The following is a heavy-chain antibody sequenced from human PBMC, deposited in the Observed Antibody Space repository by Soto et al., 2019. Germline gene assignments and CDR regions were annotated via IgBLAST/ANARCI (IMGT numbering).Heavy chain of an antibody. J-gene: IGHJ5*02. CDR2: IWFDGNDE. D-gene: IGHD2-2*01. Sequence: QVQLVESGGCVVQPGRSLRLSCVASGFSLSEYAMHWVRQAPGRGRAWVALIWFDGNDEYYAASVQGRFTVSRDTSTNTLYLQMISLRVEYTAVYYCAMDQYHRARWFDPWGQGTLVTVSS. CDR3: AMDQYHRARWFDP. CDR1: GFSLSEYA. V-gene: IGHV3-33*01.